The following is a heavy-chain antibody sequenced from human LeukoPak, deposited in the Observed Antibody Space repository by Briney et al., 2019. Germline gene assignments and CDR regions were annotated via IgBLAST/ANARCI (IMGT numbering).Heavy chain of an antibody. CDR3: FIRVRGVISY. CDR2: FYYSGST. Sequence: PSPTLSLTCTVSGGSISSSSYYWGWLRPPPGKGLEGIGSFYYSGSTYYNPSLKSRVTISVDTSNDQFSLKRSSVTGADPAVYFCFIRVRGVISYWGQGTLVRVSS. V-gene: IGHV4-39*01. CDR1: GGSISSSSYY. J-gene: IGHJ4*02. D-gene: IGHD3-10*01.